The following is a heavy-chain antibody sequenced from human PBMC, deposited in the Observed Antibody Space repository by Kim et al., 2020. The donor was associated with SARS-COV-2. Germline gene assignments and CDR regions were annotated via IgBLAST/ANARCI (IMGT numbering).Heavy chain of an antibody. D-gene: IGHD1-1*01. CDR3: ATVFGGRLERRGNWFDP. V-gene: IGHV1-24*01. Sequence: ASVKVSCKVSGYTLTELSMHWVRQAPGKGLEWMGGFDPEDGETIYAQKFQGRVTMTEDTSTDTAYMELSSLRSEDTAVYYCATVFGGRLERRGNWFDPWGQGTLVTVSS. CDR2: FDPEDGET. J-gene: IGHJ5*02. CDR1: GYTLTELS.